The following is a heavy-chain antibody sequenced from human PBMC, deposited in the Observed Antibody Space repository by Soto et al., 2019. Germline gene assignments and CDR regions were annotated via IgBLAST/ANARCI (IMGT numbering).Heavy chain of an antibody. CDR3: ANRTGQLAIISEFDGDWFFEV. J-gene: IGHJ2*01. Sequence: QEQLVQSGAEVKKPGASLKVSCKASGYTFTDYYIHWVRQAPGQGLEWVGWINPDSGGTNLAQRFQGRVTMTSDTSINTAYMELSSLRSDDTAVYYCANRTGQLAIISEFDGDWFFEVWGRGTLVTVSS. CDR2: INPDSGGT. V-gene: IGHV1-2*02. D-gene: IGHD2-2*01. CDR1: GYTFTDYY.